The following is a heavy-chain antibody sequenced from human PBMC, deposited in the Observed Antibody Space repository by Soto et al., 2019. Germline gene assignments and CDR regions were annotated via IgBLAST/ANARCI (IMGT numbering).Heavy chain of an antibody. D-gene: IGHD3-3*01. CDR1: GDSISSSISY. V-gene: IGHV4-39*01. CDR2: IHYSGST. Sequence: PSETLSLTCTVSGDSISSSISYWGWIRQPPGKGLEWIGSIHYSGSTYYSPSLKSRVTLSVDTSKNKFSLNLSAVSAADTAVYYCAMIVGVSEALGTIDYWGQGTLVTAPQ. CDR3: AMIVGVSEALGTIDY. J-gene: IGHJ4*02.